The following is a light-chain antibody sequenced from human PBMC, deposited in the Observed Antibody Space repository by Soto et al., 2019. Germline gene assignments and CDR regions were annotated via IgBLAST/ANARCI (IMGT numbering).Light chain of an antibody. J-gene: IGKJ4*01. CDR1: QSARIS. CDR2: DVS. Sequence: VITQSASTVSVTPGERATLSCRASQSARISLGWYQQKPGQAPRLLIYDVSTRATGVPARFSGSGSGTEFTLTISSPQSEDFAVYYCQQYRNWPPRFGEGT. CDR3: QQYRNWPPR. V-gene: IGKV3-15*01.